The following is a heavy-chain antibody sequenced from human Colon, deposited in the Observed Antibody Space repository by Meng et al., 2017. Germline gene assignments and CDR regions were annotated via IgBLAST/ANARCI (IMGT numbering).Heavy chain of an antibody. CDR2: IYHSGST. CDR3: ASFPPPGKQWLVTDY. CDR1: GGSISSSNW. Sequence: QGQLTRSGPGPVKPSGTLSLTCAVSGGSISSSNWWSWVRQPPGKGLEWIGEIYHSGSTNYNPSLKSRVTISVDKSKNQFSLKLSSVTAADTAVYYCASFPPPGKQWLVTDYWGQGTLVTVSS. D-gene: IGHD6-19*01. J-gene: IGHJ4*02. V-gene: IGHV4-4*02.